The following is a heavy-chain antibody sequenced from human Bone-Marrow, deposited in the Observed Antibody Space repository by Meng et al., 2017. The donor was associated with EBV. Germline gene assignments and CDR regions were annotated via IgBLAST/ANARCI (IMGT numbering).Heavy chain of an antibody. D-gene: IGHD3-22*01. CDR2: IYYSGST. Sequence: QLQRQESGPGVGKPSAPLSLTCTVLGGSISSSSYYWGWIRQPPGKGLEWIGSIYYSGSTYYNPSLKSRVTISVDTSKNQFSLKLSSVTAADTAVYYCARATYYYDSSGYSHALDYWGQGTLVTVSS. V-gene: IGHV4-39*07. J-gene: IGHJ4*02. CDR3: ARATYYYDSSGYSHALDY. CDR1: GGSISSSSYY.